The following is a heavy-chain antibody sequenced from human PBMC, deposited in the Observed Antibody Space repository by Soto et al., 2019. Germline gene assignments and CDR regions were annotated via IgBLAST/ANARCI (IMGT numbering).Heavy chain of an antibody. Sequence: GGSLRLSCAASGFTFSSLAMSWVRQAPGKGLEWVSTVRDNGGRTYYADSVKGRFTISRDDSKNTLDLQMNGLRADDTAIYYCASSLLWFEDLLFDNWGQGTLVTVSS. CDR2: VRDNGGRT. CDR1: GFTFSSLA. V-gene: IGHV3-23*01. J-gene: IGHJ4*02. CDR3: ASSLLWFEDLLFDN. D-gene: IGHD3-10*01.